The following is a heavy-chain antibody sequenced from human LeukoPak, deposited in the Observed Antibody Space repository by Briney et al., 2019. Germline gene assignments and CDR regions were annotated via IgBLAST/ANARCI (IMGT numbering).Heavy chain of an antibody. V-gene: IGHV4-59*12. CDR2: ISETGTT. J-gene: IGHJ4*02. D-gene: IGHD3-22*01. CDR3: ARVLNRIPMTFDY. Sequence: SETLSLTCTVSSGSINTFYWSWIRQPPGKGPEWIGFISETGTTNYNPSHNSRVSISMDVSKKQFSLTLSSVTAADTAVYYCARVLNRIPMTFDYWGQGTLVTVSS. CDR1: SGSINTFY.